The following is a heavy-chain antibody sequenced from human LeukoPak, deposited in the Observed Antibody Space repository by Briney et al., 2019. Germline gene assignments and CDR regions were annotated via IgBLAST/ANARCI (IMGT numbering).Heavy chain of an antibody. V-gene: IGHV3-33*01. Sequence: GGSLRLSCAASDFTFSNYGMHWVRQAPGKGLEWVAVIWYDGSNKYYTDSVKGRFTISRDNSKNTLYLQMNSLRVGDTAVYYCARVLGDSGWYLGWFDPWGQGTLVTVSS. CDR3: ARVLGDSGWYLGWFDP. D-gene: IGHD6-19*01. J-gene: IGHJ5*02. CDR1: DFTFSNYG. CDR2: IWYDGSNK.